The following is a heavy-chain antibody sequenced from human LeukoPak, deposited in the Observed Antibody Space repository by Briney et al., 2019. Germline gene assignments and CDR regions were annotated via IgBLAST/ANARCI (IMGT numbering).Heavy chain of an antibody. CDR2: ISYDGSNK. D-gene: IGHD2-15*01. V-gene: IGHV3-30-3*02. CDR3: AKTRDIVVVVAATEFDY. CDR1: GFTFSSYA. J-gene: IGHJ4*02. Sequence: PGGSLRLSCAASGFTFSSYAMHWVRQAPGKGLEWVAVISYDGSNKYYADSVKGRFTISRDNSKNTLYLQMNSLRAEDTAVYYCAKTRDIVVVVAATEFDYWGQGTLVTVSS.